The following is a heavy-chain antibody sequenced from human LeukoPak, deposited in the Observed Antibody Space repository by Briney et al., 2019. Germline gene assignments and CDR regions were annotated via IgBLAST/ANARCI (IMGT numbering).Heavy chain of an antibody. Sequence: PSGTLSLTCTVSGGSISSYYWSWIRQPPGKGLEWIGYIYYSGSTNYNPSFKSRVTISVDTSKNQFSLKLYSVTAADTAMYYCAREGYCGGTTCLNWFDPWGQGTLVTVSS. CDR2: IYYSGST. V-gene: IGHV4-59*01. CDR3: AREGYCGGTTCLNWFDP. CDR1: GGSISSYY. D-gene: IGHD2-2*01. J-gene: IGHJ5*02.